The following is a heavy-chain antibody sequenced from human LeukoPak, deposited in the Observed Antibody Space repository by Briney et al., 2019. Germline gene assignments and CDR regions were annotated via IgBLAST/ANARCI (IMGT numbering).Heavy chain of an antibody. CDR3: ARVLVVAAPHFDN. CDR1: GFTFSSYG. Sequence: PGGSLRLSCAAFGFTFSSYGMSWVRQAPGKGLEWVSGISGSGGSTYYADSVKGRFTISRDNSKNTLYLQMNTLRVEDTAVYFCARVLVVAAPHFDNWGQGALVTVSS. V-gene: IGHV3-23*01. J-gene: IGHJ4*02. CDR2: ISGSGGST. D-gene: IGHD3-22*01.